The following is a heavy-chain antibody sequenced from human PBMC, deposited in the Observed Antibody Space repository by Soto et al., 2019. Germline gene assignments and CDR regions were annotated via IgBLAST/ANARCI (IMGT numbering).Heavy chain of an antibody. CDR1: GFTVSSNY. D-gene: IGHD6-13*01. Sequence: GGSLRLSCAASGFTVSSNYMSWVRQAPGKGLEWVSVIYSGGSTYYADSVKGRFTISRDNSKNTLYLQMNSLRAEDTAVYYCARDRRVKNSGRIAAAHDSEEYYYYYYMDVWGKGTTVTVSS. J-gene: IGHJ6*03. CDR2: IYSGGST. V-gene: IGHV3-66*01. CDR3: ARDRRVKNSGRIAAAHDSEEYYYYYYMDV.